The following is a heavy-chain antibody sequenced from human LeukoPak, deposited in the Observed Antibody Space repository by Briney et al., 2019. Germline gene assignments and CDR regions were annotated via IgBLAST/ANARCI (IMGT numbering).Heavy chain of an antibody. CDR1: GGTFSSYA. D-gene: IGHD3-3*01. J-gene: IGHJ5*02. Sequence: SVKVSCKASGGTFSSYAISWVRQAPGQGLEWMGGIIPIFGTANYAQKFQGRVTITADESTSTAYMELSSLRSEDTAVYYCARGDLEWGPDPNWFDPWGQGTLVTVSS. CDR2: IIPIFGTA. CDR3: ARGDLEWGPDPNWFDP. V-gene: IGHV1-69*13.